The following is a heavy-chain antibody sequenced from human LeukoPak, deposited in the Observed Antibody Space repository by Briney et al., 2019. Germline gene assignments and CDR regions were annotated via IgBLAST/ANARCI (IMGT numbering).Heavy chain of an antibody. CDR3: AKFLPTHIVVANYYFDY. V-gene: IGHV3-23*01. Sequence: PGGSLRLSCAASGFTFSSYAMSWVHQAPGNGLEWVSAISGSGGSTYYADSVKGRFTISRDKSKNTLYLQMNSLRAEDTAVYYCAKFLPTHIVVANYYFDYWGQGTLVTVSS. CDR1: GFTFSSYA. CDR2: ISGSGGST. D-gene: IGHD2-21*01. J-gene: IGHJ4*02.